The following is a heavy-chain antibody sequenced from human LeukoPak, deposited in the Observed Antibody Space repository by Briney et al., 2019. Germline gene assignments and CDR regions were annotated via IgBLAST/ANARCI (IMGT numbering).Heavy chain of an antibody. J-gene: IGHJ4*02. Sequence: GASVKVSCKASGYTFTGYYMHWVRQAPGQGLEWMGWINPNSGGTNYAQKFQGRVTMTRDTSISTAYTELSRLRSDDTAVYYCARDHRDYYGASPTYYFDYWGQGTLVTVSS. V-gene: IGHV1-2*02. CDR1: GYTFTGYY. CDR3: ARDHRDYYGASPTYYFDY. D-gene: IGHD3-10*01. CDR2: INPNSGGT.